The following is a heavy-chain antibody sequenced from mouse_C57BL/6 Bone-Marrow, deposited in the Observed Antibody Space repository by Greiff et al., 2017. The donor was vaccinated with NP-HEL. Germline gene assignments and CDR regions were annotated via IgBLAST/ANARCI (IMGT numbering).Heavy chain of an antibody. Sequence: QVQLQQSGAELVKPGASVKLSCKASGYAFSSYWMHWVKQTPGKGLEWIGQIYPAAGYTTYHRKFKGKATLTADKSTSTAYMQLSSLTSEDSAVYFCARRGDGVYYYAMDDWGQGTSVTVAS. V-gene: IGHV1-80*01. CDR2: IYPAAGYT. J-gene: IGHJ4*01. CDR3: ARRGDGVYYYAMDD. D-gene: IGHD1-1*02. CDR1: GYAFSSYW.